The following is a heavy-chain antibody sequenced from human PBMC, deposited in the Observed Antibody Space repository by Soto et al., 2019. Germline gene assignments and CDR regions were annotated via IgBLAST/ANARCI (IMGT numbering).Heavy chain of an antibody. Sequence: EVQLVESGGGLVKPGGSLRLSCAASGFTFSSYSMNWVRQAPGKGLEWVSPISSSSSYIYYADSVKGRFTISRDNAKNSLYLQMNSLRAEDTAVYYCARVITGTTGFDYWGQGTLVTVSS. J-gene: IGHJ4*02. CDR3: ARVITGTTGFDY. D-gene: IGHD1-7*01. V-gene: IGHV3-21*01. CDR2: ISSSSSYI. CDR1: GFTFSSYS.